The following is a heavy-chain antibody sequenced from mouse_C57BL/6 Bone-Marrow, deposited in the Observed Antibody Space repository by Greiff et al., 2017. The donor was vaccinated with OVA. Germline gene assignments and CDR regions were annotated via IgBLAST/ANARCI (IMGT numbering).Heavy chain of an antibody. CDR1: GYTFTSYG. V-gene: IGHV1-81*01. Sequence: VKLMESGAELARPGASVKLSCKASGYTFTSYGISWVKQRTGQGLEWIGEIYPRSGNTYYNEKFKGKATLTADKSSSTAYMELRSLTSEDSAVYFCARWYDYFYYAMDYWGQGTSVTVSS. D-gene: IGHD2-4*01. CDR3: ARWYDYFYYAMDY. J-gene: IGHJ4*01. CDR2: IYPRSGNT.